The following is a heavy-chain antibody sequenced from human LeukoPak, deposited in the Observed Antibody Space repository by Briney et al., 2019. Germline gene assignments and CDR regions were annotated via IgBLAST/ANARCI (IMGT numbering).Heavy chain of an antibody. CDR2: ISAYNGNT. CDR1: GYTFTSYY. D-gene: IGHD3-22*01. CDR3: ARDHYDSSGYYLFDY. Sequence: ASVKVSCKASGYTFTSYYMHWVRQAPRQGLEWMGWISAYNGNTNYAQKLQGRVTMTTDTSTSTAYMELRSLRSDDTAVYYCARDHYDSSGYYLFDYWGQGTLVTVSS. V-gene: IGHV1-18*04. J-gene: IGHJ4*02.